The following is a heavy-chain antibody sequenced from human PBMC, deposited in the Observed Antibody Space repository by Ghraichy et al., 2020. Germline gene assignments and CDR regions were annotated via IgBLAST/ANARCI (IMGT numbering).Heavy chain of an antibody. CDR3: ARIDYGDYEGAFDI. D-gene: IGHD4-17*01. CDR2: IFSNDEK. CDR1: GFSLSNARMG. J-gene: IGHJ3*02. V-gene: IGHV2-26*01. Sequence: SGPTLVKPTETLTLTCTVSGFSLSNARMGVSWIRQPPGKALEWLAHIFSNDEKSYSTSLKSRLTISKDTSKSQVVLTMTNMDPVDTATYYCARIDYGDYEGAFDIWGQGTMVTVSS.